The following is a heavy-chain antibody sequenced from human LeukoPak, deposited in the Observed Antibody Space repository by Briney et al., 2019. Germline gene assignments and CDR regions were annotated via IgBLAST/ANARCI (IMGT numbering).Heavy chain of an antibody. V-gene: IGHV4-34*01. J-gene: IGHJ4*02. D-gene: IGHD6-13*01. CDR1: GGSFGGYY. CDR3: ARGRSRGLASFDY. CDR2: INHSGST. Sequence: SETLSLTCAVYGGSFGGYYWSWIRQPPGKGLEWIGEINHSGSTNYNPSLKSRVTISVDTSKNQFSLKLSSVTAADTAVYYCARGRSRGLASFDYWGQGTLVSVSS.